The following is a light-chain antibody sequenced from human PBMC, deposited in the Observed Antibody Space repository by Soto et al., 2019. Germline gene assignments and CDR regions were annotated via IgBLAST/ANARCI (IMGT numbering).Light chain of an antibody. CDR2: DVS. CDR3: SSFTRSNSYV. V-gene: IGLV2-14*03. Sequence: QSVLTQPASVSGSPGQSITIFCTGTSSDVGAYNYVSWYQQHPGKVPKLMIYDVSDRPSGVSNRFSGSKSGNTASLTISGLQAEDAADYYCSSFTRSNSYVFGTGTKVTVL. J-gene: IGLJ1*01. CDR1: SSDVGAYNY.